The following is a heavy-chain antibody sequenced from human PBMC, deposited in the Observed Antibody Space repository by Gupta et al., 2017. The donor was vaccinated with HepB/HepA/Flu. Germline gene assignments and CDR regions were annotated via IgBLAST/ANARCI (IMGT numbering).Heavy chain of an antibody. V-gene: IGHV3-64*02. CDR1: GFPFICYA. D-gene: IGHD6-19*01. J-gene: IGHJ4*02. CDR2: ISSNGGSK. Sequence: EVQLVESGDGLVQPGGSLRLSCAASGFPFICYALQWSPPAPGKGLEYVSAISSNGGSKYYADSVKGRFTISRDNSKNTLYLQMGSLRAEDMAVYYCARAPWYSSGWYYFDYWGQGTLVTVSS. CDR3: ARAPWYSSGWYYFDY.